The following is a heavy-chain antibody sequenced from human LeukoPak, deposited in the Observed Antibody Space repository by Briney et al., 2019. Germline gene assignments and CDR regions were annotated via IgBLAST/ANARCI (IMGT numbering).Heavy chain of an antibody. V-gene: IGHV1-18*01. CDR3: ARENYDFWSGYYSSDNSYYLDV. Sequence: GASVKVSCKASGYTFTSYGIIWVRQAPGQGLEWMGWISAYNGNTNYAQRLQGRVTMTTDTSTSTAYMELRSLRSDDTAVYYCARENYDFWSGYYSSDNSYYLDVWGKGTTVIVSS. CDR1: GYTFTSYG. CDR2: ISAYNGNT. D-gene: IGHD3-3*01. J-gene: IGHJ6*03.